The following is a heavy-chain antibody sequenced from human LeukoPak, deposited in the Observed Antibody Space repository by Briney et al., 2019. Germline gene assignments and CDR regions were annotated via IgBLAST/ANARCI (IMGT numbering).Heavy chain of an antibody. CDR3: ARETTVVTPRHNWFDP. J-gene: IGHJ5*02. CDR2: ISAYNGNT. CDR1: GYTFTSYG. Sequence: ASVKVSCKASGYTFTSYGISWVRQAPGQGLEWMGWISAYNGNTNYAQKLQGRVTMTTDTSTSTAYMELRSLRSDDPAVYYCARETTVVTPRHNWFDPWGQGTLVTVSS. V-gene: IGHV1-18*01. D-gene: IGHD4-23*01.